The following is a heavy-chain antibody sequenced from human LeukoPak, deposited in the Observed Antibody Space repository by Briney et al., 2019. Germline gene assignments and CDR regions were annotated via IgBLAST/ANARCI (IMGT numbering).Heavy chain of an antibody. J-gene: IGHJ3*02. CDR3: ARPSSGSGYYLRGAFDI. V-gene: IGHV1-69*05. CDR1: GGTFSSYA. CDR2: IIPIFGTA. Sequence: ASVKLSCKASGGTFSSYAISWVRQAPGQGLEWMGGIIPIFGTANYAEKLQGRVTITTDESTSTAYMELSSLRSEDTAVYYCARPSSGSGYYLRGAFDIWGQGTMVTVSS. D-gene: IGHD3-3*01.